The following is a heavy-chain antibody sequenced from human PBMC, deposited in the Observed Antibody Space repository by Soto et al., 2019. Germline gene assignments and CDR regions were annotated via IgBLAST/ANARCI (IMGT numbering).Heavy chain of an antibody. D-gene: IGHD1-26*01. CDR1: GFTFSSYA. V-gene: IGHV3-23*01. Sequence: EVQLLESGGGLVQPGGSLRLSCAASGFTFSSYAMSWVRQAPGKGLEWVSAISGSGGSTYYADSVKGRFTISRDNSKNTLYLQMNSMRAEDTAVYYCATGALAGWELLSAGCWYFDLWGRGTLVTVSS. CDR2: ISGSGGST. J-gene: IGHJ2*01. CDR3: ATGALAGWELLSAGCWYFDL.